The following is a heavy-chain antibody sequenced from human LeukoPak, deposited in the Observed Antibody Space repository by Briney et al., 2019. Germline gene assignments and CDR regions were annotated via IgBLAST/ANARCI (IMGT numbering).Heavy chain of an antibody. Sequence: SETLSLTCTVSGGSISSYYWSWIRQPAGKGLEWIGRIYTSGSTNYNPSLKSRVTMSVDTSKNQFSLKLSSVTAADTAVYYCARGRGELTGYYSPYFDYWGQGTLVTVSS. V-gene: IGHV4-4*07. CDR1: GGSISSYY. CDR2: IYTSGST. CDR3: ARGRGELTGYYSPYFDY. J-gene: IGHJ4*02. D-gene: IGHD3-9*01.